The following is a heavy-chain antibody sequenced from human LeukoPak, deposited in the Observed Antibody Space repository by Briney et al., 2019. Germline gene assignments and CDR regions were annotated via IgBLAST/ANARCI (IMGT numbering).Heavy chain of an antibody. Sequence: ASVKVSCKVSGYTLTELSMHWVRQAPVKGLEWMGGFDPEDGETIYAQKFQGRVTMTEDTSTDTAYMELGSLRSEDTAVYYCATENHIAVAGTDAFDIWGQGTMVTVSS. CDR1: GYTLTELS. CDR2: FDPEDGET. CDR3: ATENHIAVAGTDAFDI. D-gene: IGHD6-19*01. V-gene: IGHV1-24*01. J-gene: IGHJ3*02.